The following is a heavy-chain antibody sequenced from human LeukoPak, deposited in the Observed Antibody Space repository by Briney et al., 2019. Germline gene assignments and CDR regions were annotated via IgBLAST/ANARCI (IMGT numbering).Heavy chain of an antibody. V-gene: IGHV4-59*08. CDR3: ARHDHGSGGAFDI. CDR2: IYYSGST. Sequence: SETLSLTCTVSGGSISSYYWSWIRQPPGKGLEWIGYIYYSGSTNYNPSLKSRVTISVDTSKNQFSLKLSSVTAADTAVYYCARHDHGSGGAFDIWGQGTMVTVSS. CDR1: GGSISSYY. J-gene: IGHJ3*02. D-gene: IGHD6-19*01.